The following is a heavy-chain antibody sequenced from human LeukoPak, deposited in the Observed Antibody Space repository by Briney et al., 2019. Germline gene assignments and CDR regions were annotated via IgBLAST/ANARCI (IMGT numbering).Heavy chain of an antibody. V-gene: IGHV1-2*02. CDR3: ATGAASYYGD. CDR2: INPNSGDT. Sequence: ASVKVSCKASGYTFTACYMHWVRQAPGQGLEWMGWINPNSGDTNYAQKFQGRVTMARDTSINTVYMQLSRLRSDDTAVYYCATGAASYYGDWGQGTLVTVSS. D-gene: IGHD1-26*01. CDR1: GYTFTACY. J-gene: IGHJ4*02.